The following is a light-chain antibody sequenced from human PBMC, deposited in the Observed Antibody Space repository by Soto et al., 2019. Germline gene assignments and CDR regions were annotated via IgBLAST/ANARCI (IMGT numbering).Light chain of an antibody. CDR3: QQLNTFPVT. CDR2: ASS. J-gene: IGKJ5*01. CDR1: QGISSY. V-gene: IGKV1-9*01. Sequence: DIQLTQSPSFLSASVGDRVTITCRASQGISSYLAWYQQTPGKAPKLLIYASSTLQSGVPSRFSGSGSGTEFTLTISNLQPEDFATYYCQQLNTFPVTFGQGTRLDI.